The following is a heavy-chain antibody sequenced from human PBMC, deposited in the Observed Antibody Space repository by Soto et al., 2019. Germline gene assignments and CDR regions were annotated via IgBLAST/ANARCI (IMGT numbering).Heavy chain of an antibody. V-gene: IGHV4-31*03. J-gene: IGHJ5*02. D-gene: IGHD3-22*01. CDR1: GGSISDGYY. CDR3: ARRDRSGFSYWLDT. Sequence: TLSLTCTVSGGSISDGYYWTWIRQHPGKGLEWIGSISASGSTSYNPSLKSRLTVSVDKSKNQFSLNLRSVTAADTAVYYCARRDRSGFSYWLDTWGQGTLVTVSS. CDR2: ISASGST.